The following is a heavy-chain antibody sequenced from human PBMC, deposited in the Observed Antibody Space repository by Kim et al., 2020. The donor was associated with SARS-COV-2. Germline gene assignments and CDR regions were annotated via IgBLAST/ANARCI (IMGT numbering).Heavy chain of an antibody. CDR3: VRDNPAAIYGMDV. J-gene: IGHJ6*02. V-gene: IGHV1-18*01. D-gene: IGHD2-2*01. Sequence: ASVKVSCKASGYTFTSFGISWVRQAPGQGLEWLGWISVYNGNTKYAQKVQGRVTVTTDTSTSTAYMELRSLRYDDTAVYYCVRDNPAAIYGMDVWGQGTTVTVSS. CDR1: GYTFTSFG. CDR2: ISVYNGNT.